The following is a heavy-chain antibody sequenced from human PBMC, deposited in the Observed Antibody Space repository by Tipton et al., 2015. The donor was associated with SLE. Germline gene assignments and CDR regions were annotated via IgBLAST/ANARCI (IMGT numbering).Heavy chain of an antibody. Sequence: TLSLTCTVSGGSISSSSYYWGWIRQPPGKGLEWIGSIYHSGSTYYNPSLKSRVTISVDTSKNQFSLKLSSVTAADTAVYYCARQDIVVVVAATRGAFDIWGQGTMVTVSS. J-gene: IGHJ3*02. CDR3: ARQDIVVVVAATRGAFDI. V-gene: IGHV4-39*07. CDR2: IYHSGST. D-gene: IGHD2-15*01. CDR1: GGSISSSSYY.